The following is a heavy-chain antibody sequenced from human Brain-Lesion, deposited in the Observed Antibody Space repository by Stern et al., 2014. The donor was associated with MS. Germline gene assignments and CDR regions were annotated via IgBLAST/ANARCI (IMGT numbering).Heavy chain of an antibody. D-gene: IGHD2-2*01. V-gene: IGHV4-61*02. CDR1: SSGGYY. CDR2: IFNSGST. CDR3: ARGRVVPGFQYYATDV. Sequence: SSGGYYWSWIRQPAGKGLEWIGRIFNSGSTSYNPSLKSRVTISIATYKHQFSLRLNSMTAADTAVYYCARGRVVPGFQYYATDVWGQGTTVIVSS. J-gene: IGHJ6*02.